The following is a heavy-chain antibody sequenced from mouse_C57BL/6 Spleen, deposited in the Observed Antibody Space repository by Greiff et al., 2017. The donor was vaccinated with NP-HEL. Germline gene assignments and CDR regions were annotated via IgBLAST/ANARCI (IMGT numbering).Heavy chain of an antibody. CDR3: ARDYDGYPHY. CDR2: IYPGDGDT. CDR1: GYAFSSSW. J-gene: IGHJ2*01. Sequence: QVQLQQSGPELVKPGASVKISCKASGYAFSSSWMNWVKQRPGKGLEWIGRIYPGDGDTNYNGKFKGKATLTADKSSSTAYMQLSSLTSEDSAVYFCARDYDGYPHYWGQGTTLTVSS. D-gene: IGHD2-3*01. V-gene: IGHV1-82*01.